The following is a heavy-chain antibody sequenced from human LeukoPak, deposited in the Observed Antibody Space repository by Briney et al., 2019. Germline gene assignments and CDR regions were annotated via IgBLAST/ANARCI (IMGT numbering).Heavy chain of an antibody. Sequence: ASVKVSCKASGYTFTDYYIHWVRQAPGQGLEWMGWINPNSGGTNYAQKFQGRVIMTRDTSITTAYMELSRLRSDDTAVYKCTRSSSGWYIYFQQWGQGTLVTVSS. V-gene: IGHV1-2*02. J-gene: IGHJ1*01. D-gene: IGHD6-19*01. CDR2: INPNSGGT. CDR1: GYTFTDYY. CDR3: TRSSSGWYIYFQQ.